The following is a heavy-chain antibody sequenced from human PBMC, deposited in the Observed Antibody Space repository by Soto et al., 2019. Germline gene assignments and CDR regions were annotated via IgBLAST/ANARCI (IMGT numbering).Heavy chain of an antibody. CDR3: AREGDSVFDY. Sequence: PGGSLRVSCAASGFTFSSYSMNWVRQAPGKGLEWVSSISSSSSYIYYADSVKGRFTISRDNAKNSLYLQMNSLRAEDTAVYYCAREGDSVFDYWGQGTLVTVSS. V-gene: IGHV3-21*01. CDR2: ISSSSSYI. CDR1: GFTFSSYS. J-gene: IGHJ4*02. D-gene: IGHD2-21*02.